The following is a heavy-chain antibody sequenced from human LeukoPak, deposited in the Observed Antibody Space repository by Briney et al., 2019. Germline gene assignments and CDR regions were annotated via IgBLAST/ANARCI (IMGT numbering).Heavy chain of an antibody. Sequence: SETLSLTCTIFGDSVSRSDSYWDWIRQPPGKGLEWIGTIYYSGRTCYSPSLKSRVTLSVDMSNNQFSLTLSSVTAADTALYFCARRRYYDSSGYLEWGQGTLVTVSS. V-gene: IGHV4-39*01. CDR2: IYYSGRT. CDR3: ARRRYYDSSGYLE. CDR1: GDSVSRSDSY. J-gene: IGHJ1*01. D-gene: IGHD3-22*01.